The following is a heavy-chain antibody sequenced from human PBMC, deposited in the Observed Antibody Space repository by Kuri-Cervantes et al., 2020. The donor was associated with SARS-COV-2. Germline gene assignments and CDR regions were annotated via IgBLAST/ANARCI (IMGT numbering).Heavy chain of an antibody. J-gene: IGHJ2*01. Sequence: GESLKISCAASGFTFSSYAMHWVRQAPGKGLEWVAVISYDGSNKYYADSVKGRFTISRDNSKNTLYLQMNSLRAEDTAVYYCARGRPRPSIGPYSSGSYYTWYFDLWDRGTLVTVSS. CDR1: GFTFSSYA. D-gene: IGHD3-10*01. V-gene: IGHV3-30*04. CDR2: ISYDGSNK. CDR3: ARGRPRPSIGPYSSGSYYTWYFDL.